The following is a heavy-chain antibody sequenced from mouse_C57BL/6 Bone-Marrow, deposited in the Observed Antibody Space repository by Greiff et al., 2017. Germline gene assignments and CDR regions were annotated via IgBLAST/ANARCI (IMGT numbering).Heavy chain of an antibody. Sequence: EVQLQQSGAELVQPGASVKLSCTASGFNIKDYYMHWVKQRTEQGLEWIGRIDSEDGDTKYVPRFQGKATITADTSSNTDYLQLSSLTSEDTAVYYCAGGLLRPWGQGTTLTVSS. D-gene: IGHD1-1*01. J-gene: IGHJ2*01. CDR1: GFNIKDYY. CDR3: AGGLLRP. CDR2: IDSEDGDT. V-gene: IGHV14-2*01.